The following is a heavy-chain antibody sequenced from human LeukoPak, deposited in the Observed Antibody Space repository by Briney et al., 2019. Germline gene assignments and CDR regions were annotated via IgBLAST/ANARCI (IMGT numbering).Heavy chain of an antibody. CDR3: ARGGYYYDSSGYIPDY. Sequence: GGSLRLSCAASGFTFSTYWMTWVRQAPGKGLEWVANINQDGSKMNYVDSVKGRFTISRDNAKNSLYLQMNSLRAEDTAVYYCARGGYYYDSSGYIPDYWGQGTLVTVSS. D-gene: IGHD3-22*01. CDR2: INQDGSKM. J-gene: IGHJ4*02. V-gene: IGHV3-7*01. CDR1: GFTFSTYW.